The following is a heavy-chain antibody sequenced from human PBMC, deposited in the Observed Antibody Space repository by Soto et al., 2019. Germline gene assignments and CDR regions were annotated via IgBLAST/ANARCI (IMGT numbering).Heavy chain of an antibody. CDR3: AKDSTAARTPYFDY. V-gene: IGHV3-30*18. CDR1: GFTFSSYG. J-gene: IGHJ4*02. Sequence: VQLVESGGGVVQPGRSLRLSCAASGFTFSSYGMHWVRQAPGKGLEWVAVISYDGSNKYYADSVKGRFTISRDNSKNTLYLKMNSLRAEDTAVYYCAKDSTAARTPYFDYWGQGTLVTVSS. CDR2: ISYDGSNK. D-gene: IGHD6-6*01.